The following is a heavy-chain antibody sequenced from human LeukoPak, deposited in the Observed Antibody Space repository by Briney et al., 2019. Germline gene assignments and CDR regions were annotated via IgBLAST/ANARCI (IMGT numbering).Heavy chain of an antibody. J-gene: IGHJ2*01. CDR3: ARGPPIVGATMDWYFDL. CDR1: GGSISSSSYY. CDR2: IYYSGST. Sequence: PSETLSLTCTVSGGSISSSSYYWGWIRQPPGKGLEWIGSIYYSGSTYYNPSLKSRVTISVDTSKNQFSLKLSSVTAADTAVYYCARGPPIVGATMDWYFDLWGRGTLVTVSS. V-gene: IGHV4-39*01. D-gene: IGHD1-26*01.